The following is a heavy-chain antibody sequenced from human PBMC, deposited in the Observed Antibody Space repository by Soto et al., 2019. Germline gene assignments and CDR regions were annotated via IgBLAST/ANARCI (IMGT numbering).Heavy chain of an antibody. J-gene: IGHJ4*02. V-gene: IGHV1-18*01. CDR2: ISAYNGNT. CDR3: ARDNLHYYDSSHFDY. CDR1: GYTFTSYG. D-gene: IGHD3-22*01. Sequence: ASVKVSCKASGYTFTSYGISWVRQAPGQGLEWMGWISAYNGNTNYAQKLQGRVTMTTDTSTSTAYMELRSLRSDDTAVYYCARDNLHYYDSSHFDYWGQGTLVTVSS.